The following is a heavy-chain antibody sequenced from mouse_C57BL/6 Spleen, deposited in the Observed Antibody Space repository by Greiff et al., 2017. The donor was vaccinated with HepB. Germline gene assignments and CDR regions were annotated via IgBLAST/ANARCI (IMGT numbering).Heavy chain of an antibody. CDR2: LWWGVDK. Sequence: QVPLQESGPGLLQPSQTLSLTCSFSGFSLSTFGMGVGWIRQPSGKGLEWLAHLWWGVDKYYNPAVKSRLTISKNTSKTQVFLKSANVATADTATYYCARIYDYDIDYWGKGTTLTVSS. D-gene: IGHD2-4*01. V-gene: IGHV8-8*01. CDR3: ARIYDYDIDY. CDR1: GFSLSTFGMG. J-gene: IGHJ2*01.